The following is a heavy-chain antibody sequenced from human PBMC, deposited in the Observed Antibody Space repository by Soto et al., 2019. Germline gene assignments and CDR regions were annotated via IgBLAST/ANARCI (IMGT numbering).Heavy chain of an antibody. V-gene: IGHV4-61*01. CDR1: GGSISSSSYY. Sequence: SETLSLTCTVSGGSISSSSYYWNWIRQSPGKGLEWIGYIYSSGSTHYNPSLQNRVTISIDTSKNQVSLKVNSVTAADTAVYYCARDHPHSYGVYYFDYWGQGTPVTVSS. CDR3: ARDHPHSYGVYYFDY. D-gene: IGHD5-18*01. J-gene: IGHJ4*02. CDR2: IYSSGST.